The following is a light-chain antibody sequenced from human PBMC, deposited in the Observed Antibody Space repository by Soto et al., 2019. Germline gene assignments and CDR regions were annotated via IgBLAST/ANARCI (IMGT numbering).Light chain of an antibody. V-gene: IGLV1-47*01. CDR1: SSNIGSSF. CDR3: AAWADSLSGQGL. CDR2: SNN. J-gene: IGLJ2*01. Sequence: QSVLTQPPSASGTPGQRVTISCSGTSSNIGSSFVYWYQQLPGTAPKLLIYSNNQRPSGVPDRFSDSKSGTSASLAISGLRSVDEADYYCAAWADSLSGQGLFGGGTKLTVL.